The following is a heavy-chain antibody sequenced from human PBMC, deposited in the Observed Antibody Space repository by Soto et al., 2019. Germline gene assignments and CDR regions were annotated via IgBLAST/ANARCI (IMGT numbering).Heavy chain of an antibody. CDR3: VRDGSKSLRDWFDP. CDR2: VYATGTT. J-gene: IGHJ5*02. CDR1: GGSISKFY. V-gene: IGHV4-4*07. Sequence: QVQLQESGPGLVKPSETLSLTCNVSGGSISKFYWAWIRKTAGNGLEWMGRVYATGTTAYNPSLTSRVAMSVDISKKTFSLRLRSVTGADSGVYYCVRDGSKSLRDWFDPWGQGILVTVSS.